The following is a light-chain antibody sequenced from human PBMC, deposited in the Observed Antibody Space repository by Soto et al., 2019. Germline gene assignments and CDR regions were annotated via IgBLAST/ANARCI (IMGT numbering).Light chain of an antibody. J-gene: IGKJ4*01. CDR2: SAS. CDR3: HQLERYPFC. Sequence: DIQLTQSPSFLSASVGDRVTITCRASLDIRGYLAWYQQKPGKVPRLLIYSASTLQSGVPSRFSGSGSGTEFTLTINNLQIEYFASDYCHQLERYPFCFGGGTKVDIK. V-gene: IGKV1-9*01. CDR1: LDIRGY.